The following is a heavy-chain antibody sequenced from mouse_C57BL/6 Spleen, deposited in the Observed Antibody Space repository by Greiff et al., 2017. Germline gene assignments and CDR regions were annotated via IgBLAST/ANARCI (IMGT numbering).Heavy chain of an antibody. CDR1: GYTFTDYW. Sequence: VQLMESGAELVRPGASVTLSCKASGYTFTDYWMHWVKQTPVHGLEWIGAIDPETGGTAYNQQFKGKAILTADKSSSTAYMERRSLTSEDSAVYYCTRTDDYDAYFDVWGTGTTVTVSS. J-gene: IGHJ1*03. CDR2: IDPETGGT. D-gene: IGHD2-4*01. V-gene: IGHV1-15*01. CDR3: TRTDDYDAYFDV.